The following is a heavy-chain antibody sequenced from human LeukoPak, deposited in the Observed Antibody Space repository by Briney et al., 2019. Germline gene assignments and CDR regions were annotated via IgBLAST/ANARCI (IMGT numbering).Heavy chain of an antibody. V-gene: IGHV3-30*18. CDR1: GFTFSSYG. CDR3: AKYRLSFTMVRGSIDY. Sequence: PGRSLRLSCAASGFTFSSYGMHWVCQAPGKGLEWVAVISYDGSNKYYADSVKGRFTISRDNSKNTLYLQMNSLRAEDTAVYYCAKYRLSFTMVRGSIDYWGQGTLVTVSS. D-gene: IGHD3-10*01. J-gene: IGHJ4*02. CDR2: ISYDGSNK.